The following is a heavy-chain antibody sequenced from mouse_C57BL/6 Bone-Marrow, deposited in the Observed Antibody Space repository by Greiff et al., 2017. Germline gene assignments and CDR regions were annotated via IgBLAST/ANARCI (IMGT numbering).Heavy chain of an antibody. D-gene: IGHD1-1*01. Sequence: QVQLQQSGAELARPGASVKLSCKASGYTFTSYGISWVKQRTGQGLEWIGEIYPRSGNTYYNEKFKGKATLTADKSSSPAYMELRSLTSEDSAVYFCASPYYYGSRGNYWGQGTTLTVSS. CDR1: GYTFTSYG. CDR3: ASPYYYGSRGNY. J-gene: IGHJ2*01. V-gene: IGHV1-81*01. CDR2: IYPRSGNT.